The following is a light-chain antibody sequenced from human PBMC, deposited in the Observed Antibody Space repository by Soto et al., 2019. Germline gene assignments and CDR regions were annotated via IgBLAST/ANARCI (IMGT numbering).Light chain of an antibody. V-gene: IGKV1-12*01. CDR2: AAS. Sequence: DIPMTQSPSSVSASVGDRVTITCRASQGIGSWLAWYQQKPGKAPNLLIYAASSLQSGVPSRFSGSGSGTDFTLTIGSLQPEDFATYYCQQANSFPWTFGQGTKVEIK. CDR1: QGIGSW. J-gene: IGKJ1*01. CDR3: QQANSFPWT.